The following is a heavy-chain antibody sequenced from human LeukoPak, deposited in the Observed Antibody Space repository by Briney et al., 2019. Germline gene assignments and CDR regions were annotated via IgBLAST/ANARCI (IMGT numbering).Heavy chain of an antibody. V-gene: IGHV3-74*01. Sequence: PGGSLRLSCAASGNYWMHWVRQAPGKGLVWVSHINSDGSWTSYADSVKGRFTISKDNAKNTVYLQMNSLRAEDAAVYYCVRSLRSADFWGQGTLVTVSS. J-gene: IGHJ4*02. CDR1: GNYW. CDR3: VRSLRSADF. CDR2: INSDGSWT.